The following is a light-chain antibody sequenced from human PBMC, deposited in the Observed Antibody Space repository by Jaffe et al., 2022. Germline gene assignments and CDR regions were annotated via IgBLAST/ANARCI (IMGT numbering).Light chain of an antibody. V-gene: IGLV2-14*03. CDR1: SSDVGGYNY. CDR2: DVT. J-gene: IGLJ2*01. CDR3: TSYTSSNSLVL. Sequence: QSALTQPASVSGSPGQSITISCTGTSSDVGGYNYVSWYQQHPDKAPKLMIYDVTNRPSGVSNRFSGSKSGNTASLTISGLQAEDEADYYCTSYTSSNSLVLFGGGTKLTVL.